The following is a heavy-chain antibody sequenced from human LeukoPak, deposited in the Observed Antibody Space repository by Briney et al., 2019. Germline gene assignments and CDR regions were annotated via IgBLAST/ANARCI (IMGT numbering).Heavy chain of an antibody. CDR3: AGVGYYDFWSGYYIVDYFDY. D-gene: IGHD3-3*01. CDR2: ISSSSSYI. Sequence: GGSLRLSCAASGFTFSSYSMNWVRQAPGKGLEWVSSISSSSSYIYYADSVKGRSTISRDNAKNSLYLQMNSLRAEDTAVYYCAGVGYYDFWSGYYIVDYFDYWGQGTLVTVSS. CDR1: GFTFSSYS. J-gene: IGHJ4*02. V-gene: IGHV3-21*01.